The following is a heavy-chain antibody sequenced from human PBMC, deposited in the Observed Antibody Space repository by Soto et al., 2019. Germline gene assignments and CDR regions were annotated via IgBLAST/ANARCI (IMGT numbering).Heavy chain of an antibody. J-gene: IGHJ4*02. V-gene: IGHV3-23*01. CDR1: GFTFSNYA. D-gene: IGHD6-25*01. CDR2: ISGSGSGT. CDR3: AKDLGSSGWAIDY. Sequence: EVQLLESGGGLVQPGGSLRLPCAASGFTFSNYAMRWVRQAPGKGLEWVSAISGSGSGTYYADSVRGRFTISRDNSKYTLYLQMNSLRDEDTAVYYCAKDLGSSGWAIDYWGQGILVTVSS.